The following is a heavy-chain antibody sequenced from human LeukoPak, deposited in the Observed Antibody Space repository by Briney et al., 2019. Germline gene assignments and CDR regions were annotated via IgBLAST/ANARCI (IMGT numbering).Heavy chain of an antibody. J-gene: IGHJ4*02. CDR2: ISDGGGTT. D-gene: IGHD2-2*01. CDR3: AKETVVVPAAGGYFDY. Sequence: GGSLRLSCAASGFTFSSYAMSWVRQAPGKGLEWVSAISDGGGTTYYADSVQGRFTISRDYSKNTLFLQMNSLRADDTAVYYCAKETVVVPAAGGYFDYWGQGTLVTVSS. CDR1: GFTFSSYA. V-gene: IGHV3-23*01.